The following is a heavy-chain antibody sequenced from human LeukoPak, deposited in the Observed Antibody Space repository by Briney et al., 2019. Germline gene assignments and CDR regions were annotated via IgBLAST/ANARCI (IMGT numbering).Heavy chain of an antibody. J-gene: IGHJ4*02. Sequence: GESLKISCKASGYRLTSYWIGWVSQMPGKGLECMGIIHPGDSEIRYSPSFQGQVTISVDKSISTAYLQWSGLKASDTAIYYCARRLGATQPYFDFWGQGALITVSS. CDR1: GYRLTSYW. CDR2: IHPGDSEI. D-gene: IGHD1-26*01. CDR3: ARRLGATQPYFDF. V-gene: IGHV5-51*01.